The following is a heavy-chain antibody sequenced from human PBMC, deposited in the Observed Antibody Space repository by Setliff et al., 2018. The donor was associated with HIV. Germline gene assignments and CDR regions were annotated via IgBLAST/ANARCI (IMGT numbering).Heavy chain of an antibody. CDR1: GYSFTAYH. Sequence: ASVKVSCKASGYSFTAYHMHWVRQAPGQGLEWMGWINPNSGGTNYAQKFQGRVTMTSDTSTSTVYMELSSLRSDDTALYYCVRERAFDSLTGNRGAEYFQIWGQGTLLTVSS. V-gene: IGHV1-2*02. CDR2: INPNSGGT. D-gene: IGHD3-9*01. J-gene: IGHJ1*01. CDR3: VRERAFDSLTGNRGAEYFQI.